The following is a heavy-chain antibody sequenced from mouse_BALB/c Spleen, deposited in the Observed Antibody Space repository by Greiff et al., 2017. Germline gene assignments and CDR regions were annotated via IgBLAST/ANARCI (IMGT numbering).Heavy chain of an antibody. V-gene: IGHV2-9*02. CDR3: ARDQLGRDYAMDY. CDR2: IWAGGST. Sequence: VKLVESGPGLVAPSQSLSITCTVSGFSLTSYGVHWVRQPPGKGLEWLGVIWAGGSTNYNSALMSRLSISKDNSKSQVFLKMNSLQTDDTAMYYCARDQLGRDYAMDYWGQGTSVTVSS. J-gene: IGHJ4*01. D-gene: IGHD4-1*02. CDR1: GFSLTSYG.